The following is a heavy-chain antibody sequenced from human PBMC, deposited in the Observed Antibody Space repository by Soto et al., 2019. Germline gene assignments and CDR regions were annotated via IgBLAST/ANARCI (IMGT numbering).Heavy chain of an antibody. Sequence: QVQLVQSGAEVKKPGSSVKVSCKASGGTFSSYTISWVRQAPGQGLEWMGRIIPILGIANYAQKFQGRVTTDAHKSTSTAYMELSSRRAEDTAVYYCARQLPGWLQSSDYYYGMDVWGQGTTVTVSS. CDR3: ARQLPGWLQSSDYYYGMDV. CDR1: GGTFSSYT. D-gene: IGHD5-12*01. CDR2: IIPILGIA. V-gene: IGHV1-69*02. J-gene: IGHJ6*02.